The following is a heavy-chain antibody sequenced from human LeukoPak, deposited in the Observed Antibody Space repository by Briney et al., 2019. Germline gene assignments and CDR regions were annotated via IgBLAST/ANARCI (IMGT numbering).Heavy chain of an antibody. CDR2: ISSSSSTI. J-gene: IGHJ4*02. D-gene: IGHD2-2*01. V-gene: IGHV3-48*02. Sequence: GGSLRLSCAASGFTFSSYSMNWVRQAPGKGLEWDSYISSSSSTIYYADSVKGRFTISRDNAKNSLYLQMNSLRDEDTAVYYCARESCSSTSCYADGHDYWGQGTLVTVSS. CDR3: ARESCSSTSCYADGHDY. CDR1: GFTFSSYS.